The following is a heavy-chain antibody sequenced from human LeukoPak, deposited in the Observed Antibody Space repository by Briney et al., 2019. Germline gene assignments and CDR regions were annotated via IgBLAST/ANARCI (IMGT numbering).Heavy chain of an antibody. V-gene: IGHV1-18*01. D-gene: IGHD5-18*01. J-gene: IGHJ3*02. CDR3: ARWVTARVAFDI. Sequence: ASVKVSCKAPGYTFSSYDISWVRQAPGQGREWMGWISVYNGNTNYAQTLQGRVTITTDTSTSTAYMELRSLRSDDTAVYYCARWVTARVAFDIWGQGTMVTVSS. CDR2: ISVYNGNT. CDR1: GYTFSSYD.